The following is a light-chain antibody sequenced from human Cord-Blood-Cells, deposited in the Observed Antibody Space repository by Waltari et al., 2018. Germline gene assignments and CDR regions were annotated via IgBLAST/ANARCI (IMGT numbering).Light chain of an antibody. J-gene: IGKJ1*01. CDR2: AAS. V-gene: IGKV1-39*01. Sequence: VGDRVTITCRASQSISSYLNWYQQKPGKAPKLLIYAASSLQSGVPSRFSGSGSGTDFTLTISSLQPEDFATYYCQQSYSTPVTFGQGTKVEIK. CDR3: QQSYSTPVT. CDR1: QSISSY.